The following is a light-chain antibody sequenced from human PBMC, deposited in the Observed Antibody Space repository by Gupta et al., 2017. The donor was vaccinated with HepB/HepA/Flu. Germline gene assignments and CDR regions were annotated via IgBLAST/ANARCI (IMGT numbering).Light chain of an antibody. CDR3: QVWDSGSDHWV. CDR1: NIGSKS. CDR2: DDS. V-gene: IGLV3-21*02. J-gene: IGLJ3*02. Sequence: SYVLTQPPSVSVAPGQTASITCGGNNIGSKSVHWYQQKPGQGPVLVVYDDSGRPSGIPGRFSGSNSGNTATLTISRVEAGDEADYHCQVWDSGSDHWVFGGGTKLTVL.